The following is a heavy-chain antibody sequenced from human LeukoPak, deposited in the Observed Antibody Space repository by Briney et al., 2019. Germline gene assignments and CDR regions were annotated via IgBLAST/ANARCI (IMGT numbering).Heavy chain of an antibody. CDR2: IYYSGST. CDR1: GGSISSYY. CDR3: ARDRYGDYVMDSFWIDP. V-gene: IGHV4-59*12. Sequence: RTSETLSLTCTVSGGSISSYYWSWIRQPPGKGLEWIGYIYYSGSTNYNPSLKSRVTMSVDTSKNQFSLKLSSVTAADTAVYYCARDRYGDYVMDSFWIDPWGQGTLVTVSS. D-gene: IGHD4-17*01. J-gene: IGHJ5*02.